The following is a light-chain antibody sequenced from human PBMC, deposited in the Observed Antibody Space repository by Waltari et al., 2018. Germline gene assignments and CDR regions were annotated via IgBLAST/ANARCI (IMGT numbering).Light chain of an antibody. CDR3: SSSATGGSYFV. CDR2: EVS. J-gene: IGLJ1*01. V-gene: IGLV2-8*01. CDR1: SGDVGGDHY. Sequence: QSALTPPPSASGSPGQSVTISCTGTSGDVGGDHYVSWYQQYPAKAPKLLISEVSKRPSGCPNRFSGTKSGNTASLTVSGLQAEDEADYYCSSSATGGSYFVFGTGTRVTVL.